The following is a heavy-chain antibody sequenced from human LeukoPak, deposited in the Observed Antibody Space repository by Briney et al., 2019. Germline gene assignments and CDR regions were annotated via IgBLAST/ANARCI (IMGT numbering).Heavy chain of an antibody. V-gene: IGHV3-7*03. CDR3: ARNNGMDV. CDR2: VNRDGSET. CDR1: GFTLSNHW. Sequence: GGSLRLSCAASGFTLSNHWMTWVRQVPGRGPEWVANVNRDGSETYYLDSVKGRFTISKDNAKNSLYLQMNSLRAEDTALYHCARNNGMDVWGQGTAVIVSS. J-gene: IGHJ6*02.